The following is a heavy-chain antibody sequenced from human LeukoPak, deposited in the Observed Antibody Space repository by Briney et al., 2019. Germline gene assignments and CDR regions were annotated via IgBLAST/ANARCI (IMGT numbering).Heavy chain of an antibody. CDR1: GYTFIDYF. CDR2: INPNSGVT. V-gene: IGHV1-2*02. D-gene: IGHD1-7*01. J-gene: IGHJ3*02. Sequence: GASVTVSCTASGYTFIDYFIHWMRQTPGQGLEWLGWINPNSGVTRYAQKFQDRVTMTRDTAAYMEFSSLKSDDTAAYYCVRAVSGTLGGAFDIWGQGTAVTVSS. CDR3: VRAVSGTLGGAFDI.